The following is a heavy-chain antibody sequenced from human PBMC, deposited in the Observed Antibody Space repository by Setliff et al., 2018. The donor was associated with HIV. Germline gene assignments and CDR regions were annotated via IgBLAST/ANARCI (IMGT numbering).Heavy chain of an antibody. D-gene: IGHD6-19*01. Sequence: SETLSLTCTVSGGSISSYYWSWIRQPAGKGLEWIGRIYASGRTNYNPSLKSRVAISVDMSKNQFSLRVTSLTAADTAVYYCARSVGYGSGWYNFDYWGQGTLVTVSS. CDR2: IYASGRT. CDR3: ARSVGYGSGWYNFDY. V-gene: IGHV4-4*07. J-gene: IGHJ4*02. CDR1: GGSISSYY.